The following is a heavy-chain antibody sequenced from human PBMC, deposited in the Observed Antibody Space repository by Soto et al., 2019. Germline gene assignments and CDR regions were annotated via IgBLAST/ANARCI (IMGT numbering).Heavy chain of an antibody. D-gene: IGHD6-25*01. V-gene: IGHV5-51*01. CDR3: ASHTEAALGYYGMDV. J-gene: IGHJ6*02. CDR1: GYRFTSYW. Sequence: GESLKISCTGSGYRFTSYWIGWVRQMPGKGLEWMGIIYPGDSDTRYSPSFRGQVTISADKSISTAYLQWSSLKASDTAMYYCASHTEAALGYYGMDVWGQGTTVTVSS. CDR2: IYPGDSDT.